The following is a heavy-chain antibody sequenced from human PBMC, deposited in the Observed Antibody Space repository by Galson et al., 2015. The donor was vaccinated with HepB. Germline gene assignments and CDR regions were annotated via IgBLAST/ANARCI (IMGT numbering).Heavy chain of an antibody. J-gene: IGHJ3*02. CDR1: GDSVSSNSAA. V-gene: IGHV6-1*01. Sequence: AISGDSVSSNSAAWNWIRQSPSRGLEWLGRTYYRSKWYNDYAVSVKSRITINPDTSKNQFSLQLNSVTPEDTAVYYCARIGSVGVLDALDIWGQGTMDTVSS. CDR3: ARIGSVGVLDALDI. CDR2: TYYRSKWYN. D-gene: IGHD3-10*01.